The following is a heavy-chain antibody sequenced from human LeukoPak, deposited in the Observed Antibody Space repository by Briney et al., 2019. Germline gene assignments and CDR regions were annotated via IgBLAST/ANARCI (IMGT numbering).Heavy chain of an antibody. CDR2: ISSSGSTI. D-gene: IGHD5-12*01. CDR3: ARHGGHHYDY. CDR1: GFTFSSYE. J-gene: IGHJ4*02. Sequence: GGSLRLSCAASGFTFSSYEMNWVRQAPGKGLEWVSYISSSGSTIYYADSVKGRFTISRDNSKNTLYLQMNSLRAEDTAVYYCARHGGHHYDYWGQGTLVTVSS. V-gene: IGHV3-48*03.